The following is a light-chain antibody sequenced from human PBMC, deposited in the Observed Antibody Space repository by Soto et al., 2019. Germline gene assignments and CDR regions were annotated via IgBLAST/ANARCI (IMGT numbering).Light chain of an antibody. J-gene: IGKJ5*01. V-gene: IGKV3-20*01. Sequence: EIVLTQSPGTLSLSPGERATLSCRASQSISGNYLAWYQQKPGQAPRLLIYGASNRATGIPERFSGSGSGTDFTLTVSRLEPQDSAMYYCQQYVISVTFGQGTRLEIK. CDR3: QQYVISVT. CDR1: QSISGNY. CDR2: GAS.